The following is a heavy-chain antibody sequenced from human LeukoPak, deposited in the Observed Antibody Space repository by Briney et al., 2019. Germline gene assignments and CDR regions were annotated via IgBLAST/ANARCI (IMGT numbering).Heavy chain of an antibody. V-gene: IGHV3-53*01. Sequence: GGSLRLSCAASGFSVSTKYMNWVRQAPGKGLEWVSIIYSGATTYYADSVKGRFTISRDTSKNAVSLQMNSLRAEDTAVYFCARVGDHFHWNLDLWGRGTLVSVSS. CDR2: IYSGATT. CDR3: ARVGDHFHWNLDL. D-gene: IGHD3-3*02. J-gene: IGHJ2*01. CDR1: GFSVSTKY.